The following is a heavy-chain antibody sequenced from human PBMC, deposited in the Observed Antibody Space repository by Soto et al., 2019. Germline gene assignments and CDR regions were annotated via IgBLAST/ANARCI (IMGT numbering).Heavy chain of an antibody. CDR2: FDPEDGET. J-gene: IGHJ4*02. CDR3: ATSNHIAAAGYYFDY. CDR1: GYTLTELS. Sequence: ASVKVSCKVSGYTLTELSMHWVRQAPGKGLEWMGGFDPEDGETLYAQKFQGRVTMTEDTSTDTAYMELSSLRSEDTAVYYCATSNHIAAAGYYFDYWGQGTLVTVSS. V-gene: IGHV1-24*01. D-gene: IGHD6-13*01.